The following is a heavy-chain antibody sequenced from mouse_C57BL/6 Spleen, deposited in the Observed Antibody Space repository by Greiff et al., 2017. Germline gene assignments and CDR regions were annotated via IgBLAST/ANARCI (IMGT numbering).Heavy chain of an antibody. Sequence: QVQLKQPGAELVRPGSSVKLSCKASGYTFTSYWMDWVKQRPGQGLEWIGNIYPSDSETHYNQKFKDKATLTVDKSSSTAYMQLSSLTSEDSAVYYCARWSYSPLDYWGQGTSVTVSS. CDR2: IYPSDSET. CDR3: ARWSYSPLDY. CDR1: GYTFTSYW. V-gene: IGHV1-61*01. J-gene: IGHJ4*01. D-gene: IGHD2-12*01.